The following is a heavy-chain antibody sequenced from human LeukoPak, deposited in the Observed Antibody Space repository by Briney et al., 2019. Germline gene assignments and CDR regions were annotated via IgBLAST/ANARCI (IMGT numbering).Heavy chain of an antibody. CDR1: GFTFSDHA. CDR2: ISYHARDQ. Sequence: GGSLRLSCTASGFTFSDHAMHWVRQAPGKGLEWVTVISYHARDQFYADSVKGRFTVSRDNSRNTLYLQMNSLRTEDSAVYYCAAQPCINGICYLDYWGQGTLATVSS. J-gene: IGHJ4*02. V-gene: IGHV3-30*04. CDR3: AAQPCINGICYLDY. D-gene: IGHD2-8*01.